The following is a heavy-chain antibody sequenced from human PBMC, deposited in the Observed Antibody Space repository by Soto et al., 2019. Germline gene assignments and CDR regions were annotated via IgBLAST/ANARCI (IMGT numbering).Heavy chain of an antibody. CDR2: INAGNGNT. J-gene: IGHJ4*02. Sequence: ASVKVSCKASGYTFTSYAMHWVRQAPGQRLEWMGWINAGNGNTKYAQKFQGRVTMTADKSTSTAYMELSSLRSEDTAFYYCATSYGSGYRAFDYWGQGALVTVSS. D-gene: IGHD3-10*01. V-gene: IGHV1-3*01. CDR3: ATSYGSGYRAFDY. CDR1: GYTFTSYA.